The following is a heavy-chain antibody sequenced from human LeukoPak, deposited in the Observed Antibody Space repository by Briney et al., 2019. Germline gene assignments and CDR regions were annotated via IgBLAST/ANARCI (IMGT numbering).Heavy chain of an antibody. Sequence: GSLRLSCAASGFTFSSYAMSWVRQAPGKGLEWVSAISGSGGSTYYADSVKGRFTISRDNSKNTLYLQMNSLRAEDTAVYYCAKDKSPHITMVRGVISYWGQGTLVTVSS. CDR1: GFTFSSYA. D-gene: IGHD3-10*01. V-gene: IGHV3-23*01. J-gene: IGHJ4*02. CDR2: ISGSGGST. CDR3: AKDKSPHITMVRGVISY.